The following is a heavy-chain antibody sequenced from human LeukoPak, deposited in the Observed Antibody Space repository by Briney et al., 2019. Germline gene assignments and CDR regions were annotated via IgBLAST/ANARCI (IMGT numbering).Heavy chain of an antibody. CDR1: GFTFNTYN. CDR2: ISSSSSFI. Sequence: GGSLRLSCAGSGFTFNTYNMNWVRQAPGKGLEWVSSISSSSSFIYYADSVKGRFTISRDNAKNSLYLQMNSLKTEDTAVYYCTTLVIDYYDSGSYIARGDYWGQGTLVTVSS. J-gene: IGHJ4*02. V-gene: IGHV3-21*04. D-gene: IGHD3-10*01. CDR3: TTLVIDYYDSGSYIARGDY.